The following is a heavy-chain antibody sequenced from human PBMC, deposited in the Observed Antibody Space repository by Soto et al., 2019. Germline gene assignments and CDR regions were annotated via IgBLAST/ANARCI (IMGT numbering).Heavy chain of an antibody. CDR1: GFTFSNAW. CDR2: IKSKTDGGTT. CDR3: TTRTPRLGYCTNGVCYPFDY. Sequence: GGSLRLSCAASGFTFSNAWMSWVRQAPGKGLEWVGRIKSKTDGGTTDYAAPVKGRFTISRDDSKNTLYMQMNSLKTEDTALYYCTTRTPRLGYCTNGVCYPFDYWGQGTLVTVSA. D-gene: IGHD2-8*01. J-gene: IGHJ4*02. V-gene: IGHV3-15*01.